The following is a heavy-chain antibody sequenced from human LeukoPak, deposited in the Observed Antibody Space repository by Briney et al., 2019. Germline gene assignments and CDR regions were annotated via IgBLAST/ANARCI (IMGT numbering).Heavy chain of an antibody. CDR1: GFTFSNAW. Sequence: GGSLRLSCAASGFTFSNAWMNWVRQAPRKGLEWVGRIRRITDGGTTDYDAPVKGRFTISRDDSKNTLYLQMNSLKTEDAGVYYCATAVSRYTLTWGGFDIWGQGTRVTVSS. V-gene: IGHV3-15*01. CDR3: ATAVSRYTLTWGGFDI. D-gene: IGHD1-14*01. J-gene: IGHJ3*02. CDR2: IRRITDGGTT.